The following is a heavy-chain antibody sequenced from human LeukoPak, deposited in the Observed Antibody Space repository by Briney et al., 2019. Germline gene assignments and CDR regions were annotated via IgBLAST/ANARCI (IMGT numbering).Heavy chain of an antibody. V-gene: IGHV1-18*01. CDR1: GYTFTSYG. Sequence: GTSVKVSCKASGYTFTSYGISWVRQAPGQGLEWMGWISAYNGNTNYAQKLQGRVTMTTDTSTSTAYMELRSLRSDDTAVYYCARDWLSITMVRGVALGWFDPWGQGTLVTVSS. CDR3: ARDWLSITMVRGVALGWFDP. D-gene: IGHD3-10*01. J-gene: IGHJ5*02. CDR2: ISAYNGNT.